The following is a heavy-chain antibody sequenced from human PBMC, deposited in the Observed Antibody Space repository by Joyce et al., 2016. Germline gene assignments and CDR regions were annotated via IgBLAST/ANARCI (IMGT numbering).Heavy chain of an antibody. V-gene: IGHV5-10-1*03. CDR1: GFYFSSFW. CDR3: ARQQVVGSHPTPGY. CDR2: IDPSDSFT. Sequence: EVQLVQSGAEVKKPGESLTISCKGSGFYFSSFWISWVRQMPGKGLEWMGMIDPSDSFTKYSPSFQGRVRIAVDKSSSTAYLQWSSRKASDTAVYYCARQQVVGSHPTPGYWGQGTLVAVSS. D-gene: IGHD6-6*01. J-gene: IGHJ4*02.